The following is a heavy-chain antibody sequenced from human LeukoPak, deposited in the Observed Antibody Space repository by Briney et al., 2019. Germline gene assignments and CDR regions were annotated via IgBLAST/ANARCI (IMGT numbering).Heavy chain of an antibody. V-gene: IGHV1-8*03. Sequence: GASVKVSCKASGYTFTSYDSNWVRQATGQGLEWMGWMNPNSGNTGYAQKFQGSVTITGHTSISTAYMELSSLKSEDTAVYYCARGPNWAGNYYYFDYWGQGTLVTVPS. CDR3: ARGPNWAGNYYYFDY. J-gene: IGHJ4*02. CDR2: MNPNSGNT. CDR1: GYTFTSYD. D-gene: IGHD1-26*01.